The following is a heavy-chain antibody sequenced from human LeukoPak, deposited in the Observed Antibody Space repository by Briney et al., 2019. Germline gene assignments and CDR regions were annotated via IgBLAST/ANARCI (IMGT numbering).Heavy chain of an antibody. V-gene: IGHV3-23*01. D-gene: IGHD3-3*02. CDR2: ISGNSGST. CDR3: AKGLSLTSMGIDY. Sequence: PGGSLRLSCAASGFTFSSYAMTWVRQAPGRGLEWVSTISGNSGSTDYADSVNGRFTVSRDNSRNTLYLQMHCLRADDTAVYYCAKGLSLTSMGIDYWGQGTLVTVSS. CDR1: GFTFSSYA. J-gene: IGHJ4*02.